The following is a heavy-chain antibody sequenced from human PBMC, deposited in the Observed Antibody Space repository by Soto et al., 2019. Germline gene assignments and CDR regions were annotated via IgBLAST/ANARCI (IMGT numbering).Heavy chain of an antibody. CDR2: ISSSSSYI. CDR3: ARGDYVWGKGGTFYSYYGMDV. J-gene: IGHJ6*02. CDR1: GFTFSSYS. D-gene: IGHD3-16*01. V-gene: IGHV3-21*01. Sequence: EVQLVESGGGLGKPGGSLRLSCAASGFTFSSYSMNWVRQAPGKGLEWVSSISSSSSYIYYADSVQGQFTISRDNAKNSRYLQKNSLRAEDTAVYYCARGDYVWGKGGTFYSYYGMDVWGQGTTVTVSS.